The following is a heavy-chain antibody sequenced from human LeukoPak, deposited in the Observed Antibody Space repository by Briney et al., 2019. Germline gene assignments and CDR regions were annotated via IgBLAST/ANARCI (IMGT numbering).Heavy chain of an antibody. CDR3: ARGHLHWLLSWFDP. CDR1: GGSISSADYY. CDR2: IYHSGST. J-gene: IGHJ5*02. V-gene: IGHV4-30-2*01. D-gene: IGHD3-22*01. Sequence: SSQTLSLTCTVSGGSISSADYYWSWIRQPPGKGLEWIGYIYHSGSTYYNPSLKSRVTISVDRSKNQFSLKFTSVTAADTAVYYCARGHLHWLLSWFDPWGQGTLVTVSS.